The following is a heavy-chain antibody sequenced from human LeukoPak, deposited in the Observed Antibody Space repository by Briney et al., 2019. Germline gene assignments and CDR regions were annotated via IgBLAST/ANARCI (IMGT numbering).Heavy chain of an antibody. V-gene: IGHV4-39*01. D-gene: IGHD1-7*01. CDR2: IYYSGST. Sequence: WIRQPPGKGLEWIGSIYYSGSTYYNPSLKSRVTISVDTPKNQFSLKLSSVTAADTAVYYCARPGITGTTVSYFDYWGQGTLVTVSS. CDR3: ARPGITGTTVSYFDY. J-gene: IGHJ4*02.